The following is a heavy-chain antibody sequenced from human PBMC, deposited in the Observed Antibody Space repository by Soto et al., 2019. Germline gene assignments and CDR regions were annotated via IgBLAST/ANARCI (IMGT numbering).Heavy chain of an antibody. CDR2: IYYSGST. J-gene: IGHJ6*02. V-gene: IGHV4-39*01. CDR3: ARHVARRGSYYYYGMDV. CDR1: GGSISSSSYY. D-gene: IGHD3-10*01. Sequence: SETQPLTCTVAGGSISSSSYYRGRIRQPPGKGLEWIGSIYYSGSTYYNPSLKSRVTISVDTSKNQFSLKLSSVTAADTAVYYCARHVARRGSYYYYGMDVWGQGTTVIGSS.